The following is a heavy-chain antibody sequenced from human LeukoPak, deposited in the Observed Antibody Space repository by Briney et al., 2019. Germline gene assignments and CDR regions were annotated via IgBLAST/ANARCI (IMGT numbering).Heavy chain of an antibody. V-gene: IGHV4-59*01. CDR2: IYYSGST. CDR1: GGSISSYY. CDR3: ARDLGPPTTYGDSRLTDYYYYYMDV. J-gene: IGHJ6*03. D-gene: IGHD4-17*01. Sequence: SETLSLTCTVSGGSISSYYWSWIRQPPGKGLEWIGYIYYSGSTNYNPSLKSRVTISVDTSKNQFSLKLSSVTAADTAVYYCARDLGPPTTYGDSRLTDYYYYYMDVWGKGTTVTVSS.